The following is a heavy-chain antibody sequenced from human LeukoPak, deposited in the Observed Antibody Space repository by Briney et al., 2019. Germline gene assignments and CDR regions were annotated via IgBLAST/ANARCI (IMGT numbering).Heavy chain of an antibody. CDR2: TSYDGSNK. CDR3: AKGGSDYRYFDY. V-gene: IGHV3-30*18. J-gene: IGHJ4*02. Sequence: GGSLRLSCAATGFTFSRNGMHWVRQAPGKGLEWVAVTSYDGSNKDDADSVNGRFTISRDNSKNTLDLQMNSLRADDTAVYYCAKGGSDYRYFDYWGQGTLVTVSS. D-gene: IGHD1-26*01. CDR1: GFTFSRNG.